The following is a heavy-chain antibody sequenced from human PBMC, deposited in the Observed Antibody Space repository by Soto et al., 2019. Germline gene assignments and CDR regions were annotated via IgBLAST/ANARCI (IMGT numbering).Heavy chain of an antibody. CDR1: GFTFSSYA. D-gene: IGHD2-15*01. J-gene: IGHJ6*02. CDR2: ISYDGNNK. V-gene: IGHV3-30-3*01. CDR3: ARAGCDGGSCYTLVGLRYGMDV. Sequence: QVQLVESGGGVVQPGRSQRLSCAASGFTFSSYAMYWVRQAPGKGLEWVAVISYDGNNKYYADSVKGRFTISRDNSKNTRYRQMNSLGAEDTAVYYCARAGCDGGSCYTLVGLRYGMDVWGQGTTVTVSS.